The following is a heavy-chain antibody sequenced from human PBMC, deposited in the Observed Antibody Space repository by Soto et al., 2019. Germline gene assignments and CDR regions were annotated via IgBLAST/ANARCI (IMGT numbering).Heavy chain of an antibody. D-gene: IGHD1-1*01. CDR1: SGPSSSHN. J-gene: IGHJ6*02. V-gene: IGHV4-59*08. Sequence: QVQLQQSGPGLVKPSETLSLTCSVSSGPSSSHNWGWIRQPPGRGLEWIGYVYSTWGTSYNPSLQSRGTIAADTSTNHISLTLTSVTAADTDVYYCVRQGIGNLHGLVDVWGQGTTVRVSS. CDR3: VRQGIGNLHGLVDV. CDR2: VYSTWGT.